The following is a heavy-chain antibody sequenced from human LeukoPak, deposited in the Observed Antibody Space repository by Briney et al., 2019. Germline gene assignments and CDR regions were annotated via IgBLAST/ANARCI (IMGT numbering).Heavy chain of an antibody. CDR2: IYWDDDK. J-gene: IGHJ4*02. CDR3: AHRRRPDLGIADYFDY. D-gene: IGHD6-13*01. CDR1: GFSLSTSGVG. V-gene: IGHV2-5*02. Sequence: ESGPTLAKPTQTLTLTCTFSGFSLSTSGVGVGWIRQPPGKALEWLALIYWDDDKRYSPSLKSRLTITKDTSKNQVVLTMTNMDPVDTATYYCAHRRRPDLGIADYFDYWGQGTLVTVSS.